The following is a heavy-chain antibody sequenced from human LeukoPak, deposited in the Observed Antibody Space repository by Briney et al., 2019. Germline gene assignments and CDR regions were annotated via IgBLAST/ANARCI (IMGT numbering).Heavy chain of an antibody. J-gene: IGHJ4*02. D-gene: IGHD5-12*01. CDR1: GYTFTGYY. CDR3: ATPERGYSGYDFGS. CDR2: INPNSGGT. Sequence: ASVKVSCKASGYTFTGYYMHWVRQAPGQGLEWMGWINPNSGGTNYAQKFQGRVTMTRDTSISTAYMELSRLRSDDTAVSYCATPERGYSGYDFGSWGQGTLVTVSS. V-gene: IGHV1-2*02.